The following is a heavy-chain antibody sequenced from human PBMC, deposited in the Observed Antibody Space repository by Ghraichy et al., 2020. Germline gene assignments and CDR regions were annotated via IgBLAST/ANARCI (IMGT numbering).Heavy chain of an antibody. CDR3: ARDRAVVVTAIKALGSDY. V-gene: IGHV3-48*02. CDR1: GFTFSSYS. J-gene: IGHJ4*02. Sequence: GGSLRLSCAASGFTFSSYSMNWVRQAPGKGLEWVSYISSSSSTIYYADSVKGRFTISRDNAKNSLYLQMNSLRDEDTAVYYCARDRAVVVTAIKALGSDYWGQGTLVTVSS. D-gene: IGHD2-21*02. CDR2: ISSSSSTI.